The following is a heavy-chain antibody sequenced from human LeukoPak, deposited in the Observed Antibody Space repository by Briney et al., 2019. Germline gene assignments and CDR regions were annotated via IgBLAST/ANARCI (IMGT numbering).Heavy chain of an antibody. D-gene: IGHD6-19*01. J-gene: IGHJ6*03. CDR1: GGSISRSSYY. CDR2: IYYSGST. Sequence: SETLSHTCTVSGGSISRSSYYWGWIRQPPGKGLEWIGSIYYSGSTYYNPSLKSRVTISVDTSKNQFSLKLSSVTAADTAVYYCASQQWLVRPDYYYYYMDVWGKGTTVTVSS. CDR3: ASQQWLVRPDYYYYYMDV. V-gene: IGHV4-39*07.